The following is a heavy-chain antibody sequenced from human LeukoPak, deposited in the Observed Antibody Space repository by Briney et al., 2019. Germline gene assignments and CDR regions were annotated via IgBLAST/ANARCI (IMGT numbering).Heavy chain of an antibody. V-gene: IGHV3-9*01. CDR2: ISWNSGSI. CDR1: GFTFDDYA. D-gene: IGHD2-2*01. Sequence: PGGSLRLSCAASGFTFDDYAMHWVRQAPGKGLEWVSGISWNSGSIGYADSVKGRFTIFRDNAKNSLYLQMNSLRAEDTALYYCAKGYCSSTSCYCDYWGQGTLVTVSS. J-gene: IGHJ4*02. CDR3: AKGYCSSTSCYCDY.